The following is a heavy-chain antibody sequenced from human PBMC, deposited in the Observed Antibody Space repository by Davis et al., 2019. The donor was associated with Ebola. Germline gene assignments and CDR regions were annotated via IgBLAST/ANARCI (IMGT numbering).Heavy chain of an antibody. CDR3: ARERARGFDY. CDR1: GGSISSSNW. J-gene: IGHJ4*02. D-gene: IGHD3-10*01. V-gene: IGHV4-4*02. Sequence: MPSETLSLTCAVSGGSISSSNWWSWVRQPPGKGLEWIGEIYHSGSTNYNPSLKSRVTISVDTSKNQFSLKLSSVTAEDTAVYYCARERARGFDYWGQGTLVTVSS. CDR2: IYHSGST.